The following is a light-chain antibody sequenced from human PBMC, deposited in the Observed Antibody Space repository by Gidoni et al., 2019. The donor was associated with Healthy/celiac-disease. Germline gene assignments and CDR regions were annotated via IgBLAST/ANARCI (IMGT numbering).Light chain of an antibody. CDR2: WAS. CDR1: QSVLYSSNNKNY. J-gene: IGKJ3*01. CDR3: QQYYSTPGFT. Sequence: DIVMTQSPDSLAVCLVERATINCKSSQSVLYSSNNKNYLAWYQQKPGQPPKLLIYWASTRESGVPDRFSGSGSGTDFTRTISSLQAEDVAVYYCQQYYSTPGFTFGPGTKVEIK. V-gene: IGKV4-1*01.